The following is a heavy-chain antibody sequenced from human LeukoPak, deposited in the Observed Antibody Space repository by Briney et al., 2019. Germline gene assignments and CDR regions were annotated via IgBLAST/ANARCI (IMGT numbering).Heavy chain of an antibody. CDR2: THHGGNT. V-gene: IGHV4-4*02. D-gene: IGHD3-22*01. Sequence: SGTLSLTCAVSGGSITSINWWNWVRQPPGKGLEWIGETHHGGNTKYSPSLKSRLTISVDKSKNQFSLELSSVTAADTAVYYCARGDSSGSSWFDPWGQGTLVTVSS. J-gene: IGHJ5*02. CDR3: ARGDSSGSSWFDP. CDR1: GGSITSINW.